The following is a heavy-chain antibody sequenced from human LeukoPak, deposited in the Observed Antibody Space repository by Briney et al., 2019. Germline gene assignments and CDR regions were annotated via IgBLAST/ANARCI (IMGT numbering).Heavy chain of an antibody. Sequence: ASVKVSCKASGYTFTSYYMHWVRQAPGQGLEWMGIINPSGGSTSYAQKFQGRVTMTRYTSTSTVYMELSSLRSEDTAVYYCARVSSSGWPVIYYFDYWGQGTLVTVSS. CDR3: ARVSSSGWPVIYYFDY. V-gene: IGHV1-46*01. D-gene: IGHD6-19*01. CDR2: INPSGGST. J-gene: IGHJ4*02. CDR1: GYTFTSYY.